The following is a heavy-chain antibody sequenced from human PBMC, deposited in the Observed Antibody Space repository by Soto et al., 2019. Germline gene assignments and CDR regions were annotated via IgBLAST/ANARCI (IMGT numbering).Heavy chain of an antibody. CDR2: IIPIFGTT. V-gene: IGHV1-69*15. CDR1: GGTFSNYA. J-gene: IGHJ5*02. CDR3: AKDGGADGYFGNWLDP. Sequence: QVHLVQSGAEVKKPGSSVNVSCKASGGTFSNYAITWVRQAPGQGLEWVGRIIPIFGTTTVAQKFKGRVTIPADESTTTAYMELSGQRSDDTAIYYCAKDGGADGYFGNWLDPWGQGTLVTVSS. D-gene: IGHD5-12*01.